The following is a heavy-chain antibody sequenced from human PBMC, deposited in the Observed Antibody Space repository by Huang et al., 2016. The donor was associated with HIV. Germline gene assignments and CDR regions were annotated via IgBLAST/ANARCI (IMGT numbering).Heavy chain of an antibody. Sequence: QVHLEESGGGVVQPGRPLRLSCTASGFMFSTVGSDWVRQAPGKRVEWVGGISNDGSRKYYVDSVKGRFTISRDKSKNIVYLQMNSLRPEDTAVYYCAKPSGDYEFFDFWGQGTVVTVSS. J-gene: IGHJ4*02. V-gene: IGHV3-30*18. CDR1: GFMFSTVG. CDR3: AKPSGDYEFFDF. CDR2: ISNDGSRK. D-gene: IGHD4-17*01.